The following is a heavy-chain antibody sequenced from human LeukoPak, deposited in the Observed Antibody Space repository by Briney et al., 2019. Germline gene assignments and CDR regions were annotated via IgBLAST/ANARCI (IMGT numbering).Heavy chain of an antibody. Sequence: SETLSLTCAVSGGSISSGSYSWNWIRQPPGKGQEWVGTIYHTGNTFYNPSHKSRVTISVDRSKNQYSLRLTSVTAADTAVYYCARGFFVRENPGSWFDPWGQGTLVTVSP. V-gene: IGHV4-30-2*01. CDR2: IYHTGNT. D-gene: IGHD3-10*02. CDR1: GGSISSGSYS. J-gene: IGHJ5*02. CDR3: ARGFFVRENPGSWFDP.